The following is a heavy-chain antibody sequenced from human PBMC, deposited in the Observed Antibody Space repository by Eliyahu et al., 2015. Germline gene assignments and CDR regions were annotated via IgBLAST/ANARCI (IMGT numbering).Heavy chain of an antibody. CDR2: IYYSGST. CDR3: ARRDGYNPLGFDY. J-gene: IGHJ4*02. CDR1: GGSISSYY. Sequence: QVQLQESGPGLVKPSETLSLTCTVSGGSISSYYWSWIRQPPGKGLEWIGYIYYSGSTNYNPSLKSRVTISVDTSKNQFSLKLSSVTAADTAVYYCARRDGYNPLGFDYWGQGTLVTVSS. V-gene: IGHV4-59*08. D-gene: IGHD5-24*01.